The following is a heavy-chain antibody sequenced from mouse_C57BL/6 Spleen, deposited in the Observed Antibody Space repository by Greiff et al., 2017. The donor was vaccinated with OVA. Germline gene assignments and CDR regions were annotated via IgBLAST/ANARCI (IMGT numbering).Heavy chain of an antibody. J-gene: IGHJ3*01. CDR3: ASGDDYEAWFAY. CDR2: IYPGSGNT. V-gene: IGHV1-66*01. Sequence: VQLQQSGPELLKPGASVKISCKASGYSFTSYYIHWVKQRPGQGLEWIGWIYPGSGNTKYNEKFKGKATLTADTSSSTAYMQLSSLTSEDSAVYYCASGDDYEAWFAYWGQGTLVTVSA. CDR1: GYSFTSYY. D-gene: IGHD2-4*01.